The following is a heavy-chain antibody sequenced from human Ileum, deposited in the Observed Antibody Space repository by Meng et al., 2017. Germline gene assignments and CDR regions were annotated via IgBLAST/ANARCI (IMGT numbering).Heavy chain of an antibody. D-gene: IGHD2-15*01. CDR2: IFSSGST. CDR3: ARAEYCSGGSCYSNYLDL. J-gene: IGHJ4*02. CDR1: GGSLNNYY. V-gene: IGHV4-4*07. Sequence: SETLSLTCTVSGGSLNNYYWAWIRQPAGKGLEWIGRIFSSGSTTYNPSLKSRVTMSVDTSSNQFSLRLTSVTAADTAMYYCARAEYCSGGSCYSNYLDLWGQGTLVTVSS.